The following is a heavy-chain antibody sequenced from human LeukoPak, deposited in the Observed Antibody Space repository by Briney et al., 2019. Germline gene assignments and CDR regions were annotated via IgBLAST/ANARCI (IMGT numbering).Heavy chain of an antibody. Sequence: GGSLRLSCAASGFTFSTYAMTWVRQAPGKGLEWVSSITGSGDGTSAADSVTGRFSISRDNSKNTLYLQMNSLRAEDTAVYYCAKDLAYSSGGDYWGQGTLVTVSS. J-gene: IGHJ4*02. CDR1: GFTFSTYA. CDR3: AKDLAYSSGGDY. D-gene: IGHD6-19*01. V-gene: IGHV3-23*01. CDR2: ITGSGDGT.